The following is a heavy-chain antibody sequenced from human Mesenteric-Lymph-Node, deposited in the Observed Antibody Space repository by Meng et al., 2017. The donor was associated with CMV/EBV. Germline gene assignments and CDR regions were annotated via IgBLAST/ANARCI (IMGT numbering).Heavy chain of an antibody. V-gene: IGHV1-2*02. J-gene: IGHJ6*02. CDR2: INPNSGGT. D-gene: IGHD7-27*01. CDR1: GYTFTGYY. Sequence: ASVKVSCKASGYTFTGYYMHWVRQAPGQGLEWMGWINPNSGGTKYAQEFQGRVAMTRDTSISTAYMELSSLRSEDTAVYYCARGWGFSMDVWGQGTTVTVSS. CDR3: ARGWGFSMDV.